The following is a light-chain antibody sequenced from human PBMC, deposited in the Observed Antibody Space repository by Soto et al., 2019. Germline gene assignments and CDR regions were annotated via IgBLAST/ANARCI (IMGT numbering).Light chain of an antibody. CDR2: AAS. CDR1: EGISRY. J-gene: IGKJ3*01. Sequence: DIQLTQSPSFLSASVGDRVTITCRASEGISRYLAWYQQKPGKAPMLLIYAASILQSGVPSRFSGTGSGTEFTLTISSLQPEDFASYYCHQLDSYPFTFARGTKVDTK. CDR3: HQLDSYPFT. V-gene: IGKV1-9*01.